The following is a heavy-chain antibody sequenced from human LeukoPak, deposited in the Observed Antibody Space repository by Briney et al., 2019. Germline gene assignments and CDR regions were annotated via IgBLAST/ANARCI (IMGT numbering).Heavy chain of an antibody. Sequence: SEKVSCKASGGTFSSYAISWVRQAPGQGLEWMGRIIPILGIANYAQKFQGRVTITADKSTSTAYMELSGLRSEDTAVYYCARARTMVYGDYSDYWGQGTLVTVSS. CDR2: IIPILGIA. V-gene: IGHV1-69*04. CDR1: GGTFSSYA. J-gene: IGHJ4*02. CDR3: ARARTMVYGDYSDY. D-gene: IGHD4/OR15-4a*01.